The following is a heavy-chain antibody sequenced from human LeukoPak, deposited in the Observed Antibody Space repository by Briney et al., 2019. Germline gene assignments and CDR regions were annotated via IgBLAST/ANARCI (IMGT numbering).Heavy chain of an antibody. D-gene: IGHD3-10*01. J-gene: IGHJ4*02. Sequence: GGSLRLSCAASGFTFSSYGMSWVRQAPGKGLEWVSAISGSGGSTYYADSVKGRFTISRDNSKNTLYLQMNSLRAEDTAVYYCAKSFSAVPYYYGPFDYWGQGTLVTVSS. V-gene: IGHV3-23*01. CDR1: GFTFSSYG. CDR3: AKSFSAVPYYYGPFDY. CDR2: ISGSGGST.